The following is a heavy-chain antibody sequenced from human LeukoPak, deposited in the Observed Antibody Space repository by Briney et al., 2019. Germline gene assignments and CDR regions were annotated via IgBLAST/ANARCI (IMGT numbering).Heavy chain of an antibody. J-gene: IGHJ4*02. CDR1: GFTFSSYA. CDR2: ISGGGGST. D-gene: IGHD6-13*01. Sequence: GGSLRLSCAASGFTFSSYAMSWVRQAPGKGLEWVSGISGGGGSTYYADSVKGRFTISRDNSKNTLYLQMNSLRAEDTAVYYCARGPQQLVVYFDYWGQGTLVTVSS. V-gene: IGHV3-23*01. CDR3: ARGPQQLVVYFDY.